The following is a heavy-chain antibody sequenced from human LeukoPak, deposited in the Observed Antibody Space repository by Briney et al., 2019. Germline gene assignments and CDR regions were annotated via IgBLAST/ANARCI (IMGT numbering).Heavy chain of an antibody. CDR2: IYYSGST. V-gene: IGHV4-59*01. D-gene: IGHD3-16*01. CDR3: ARASHGNYVWGSADY. Sequence: SETLSLTCTVSGGSISSYYWSWIRQPPGKGLEWIGYIYYSGSTSYNPSLKSRVTISVDTSKNQFSLKLSSVTAADTAVYYCARASHGNYVWGSADYWGQGTLVTVSS. CDR1: GGSISSYY. J-gene: IGHJ4*02.